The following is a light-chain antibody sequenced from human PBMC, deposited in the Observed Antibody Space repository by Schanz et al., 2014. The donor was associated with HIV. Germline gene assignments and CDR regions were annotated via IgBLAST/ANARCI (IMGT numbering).Light chain of an antibody. V-gene: IGLV1-51*01. Sequence: QSVLTQPPSVSGAPGQRVTISCSGSSSNIGNYYVSWYQHLPGTAPKLLIYDNNQRPSGIPDRFSGSKSGTSASLAISGLQAEDEADYYCATWDDNLAGVIFGGGTKLTVL. J-gene: IGLJ2*01. CDR3: ATWDDNLAGVI. CDR2: DNN. CDR1: SSNIGNYY.